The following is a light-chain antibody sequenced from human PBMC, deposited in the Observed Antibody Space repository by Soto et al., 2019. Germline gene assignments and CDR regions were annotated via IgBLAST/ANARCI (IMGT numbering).Light chain of an antibody. CDR1: RSLSSTS. Sequence: EIVLTQSPGTLSLSPGERAALSCRASRSLSSTSLAWYQQRPGQAPRLLIYDVSSRATGIPDRFSGSGSGTDFALTINRLEPDDFAVYYCQQYGSSPRMFGQGTKV. V-gene: IGKV3-20*01. CDR2: DVS. CDR3: QQYGSSPRM. J-gene: IGKJ1*01.